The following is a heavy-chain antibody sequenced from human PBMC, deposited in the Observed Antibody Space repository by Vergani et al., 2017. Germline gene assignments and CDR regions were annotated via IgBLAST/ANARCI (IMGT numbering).Heavy chain of an antibody. CDR1: GGTFSSYA. CDR3: ASPGGDYGDYYYYYMDV. J-gene: IGHJ6*03. CDR2: IITILGIA. V-gene: IGHV1-69*04. D-gene: IGHD4-17*01. Sequence: QVQLVQSGAEVKKPGSSVKVSCKASGGTFSSYAISWVRQAPGQGLEWMGRIITILGIANYAQKFQGRVTITADKSTSTAYMELSSLRSEDTAVDYCASPGGDYGDYYYYYMDVWGKGTTVTVSS.